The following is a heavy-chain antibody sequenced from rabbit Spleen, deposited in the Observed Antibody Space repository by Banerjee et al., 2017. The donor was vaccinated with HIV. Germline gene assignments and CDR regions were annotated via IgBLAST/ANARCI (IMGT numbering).Heavy chain of an antibody. D-gene: IGHD1-1*01. Sequence: QEQLEESAGGLVKPGASLTLTCKASGFSFSSGYWICWVRQAPGKGLEWIGCIYTGDGGTYYASWANGRFSISRENNQNTVTLQMTSLTAADTATYFCVRDLYYTSGHYNLWGPGTLVTVS. V-gene: IGHV1S45*01. CDR1: GFSFSSGYW. CDR3: VRDLYYTSGHYNL. CDR2: IYTGDGGT. J-gene: IGHJ4*01.